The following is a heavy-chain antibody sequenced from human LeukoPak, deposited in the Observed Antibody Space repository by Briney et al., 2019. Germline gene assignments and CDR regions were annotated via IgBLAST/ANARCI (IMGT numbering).Heavy chain of an antibody. CDR1: GFSFSSYN. Sequence: GGSLRLSCAASGFSFSSYNMNWVRQAPGKGLEWVSFISSSSSYIYYADSLKGRFTISRDNAKNSLYLQMNSLRAEDTAVYYCARDILRYFDWLPYYWGQGTLVTVSS. V-gene: IGHV3-21*01. D-gene: IGHD3-9*01. J-gene: IGHJ4*02. CDR2: ISSSSSYI. CDR3: ARDILRYFDWLPYY.